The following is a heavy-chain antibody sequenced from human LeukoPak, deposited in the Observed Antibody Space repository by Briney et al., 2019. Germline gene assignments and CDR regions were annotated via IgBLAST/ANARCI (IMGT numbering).Heavy chain of an antibody. Sequence: GGSLRLSCAASGFTFSSYVMHWVRQAPGKGLEWVSSISSSSSYIYYADSLKGRFTISRDNAKNSLYLQMNSLRAEDTGVYYCAIVRGVYSYGHPYYFDYWGQGTLVTVSS. D-gene: IGHD5-18*01. CDR3: AIVRGVYSYGHPYYFDY. V-gene: IGHV3-21*01. J-gene: IGHJ4*02. CDR2: ISSSSSYI. CDR1: GFTFSSYV.